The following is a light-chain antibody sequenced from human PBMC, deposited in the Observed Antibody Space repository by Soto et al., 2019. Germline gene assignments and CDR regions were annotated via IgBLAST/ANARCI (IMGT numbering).Light chain of an antibody. CDR3: AAWDDSLNGWV. CDR1: SSNNGSNT. Sequence: QPVLTQPPSASGTPGQRVTISCSGSSSNNGSNTVNWYQQLPGTAPKLLIYSNNQRPSGVPDRFSGSKAGTSASLAISGLQSEEEADYYCAAWDDSLNGWVFGGGTKLTVL. CDR2: SNN. J-gene: IGLJ3*02. V-gene: IGLV1-44*01.